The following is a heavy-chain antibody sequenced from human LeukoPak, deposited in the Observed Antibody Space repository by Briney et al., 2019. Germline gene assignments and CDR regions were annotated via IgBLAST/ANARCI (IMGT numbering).Heavy chain of an antibody. J-gene: IGHJ4*02. CDR1: GGSVSRSSYF. V-gene: IGHV4-39*01. CDR3: ARWSNYYDRSGWGTNYFDY. D-gene: IGHD3-22*01. Sequence: PSETLSLTCAVSGGSVSRSSYFWGWIRQPPGKGLEWIVYIYYSGSTYYNPSLKSRVTISVDTSKNQFSLKLSSVTAADTAVYYCARWSNYYDRSGWGTNYFDYWGQGNLVTVSS. CDR2: IYYSGST.